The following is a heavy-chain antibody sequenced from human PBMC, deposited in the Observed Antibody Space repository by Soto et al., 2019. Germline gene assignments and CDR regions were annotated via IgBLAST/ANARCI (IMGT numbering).Heavy chain of an antibody. V-gene: IGHV1-18*01. J-gene: IGHJ4*02. CDR1: GYTFTSYG. Sequence: QVHLVQSGAEVKKPGASVKVSCKASGYTFTSYGITWVRQAPGQGLEWMGWISAHNGNTDYAQKLQGRVMVTRDTSTSAAYMELRSLISDDTAVYYCARVRYGDYWGQGALVPVSS. D-gene: IGHD1-1*01. CDR3: ARVRYGDY. CDR2: ISAHNGNT.